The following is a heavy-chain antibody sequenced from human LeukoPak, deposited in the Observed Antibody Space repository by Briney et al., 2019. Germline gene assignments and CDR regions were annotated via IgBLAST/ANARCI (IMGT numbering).Heavy chain of an antibody. CDR2: ISSSGSTI. Sequence: GGSLRLSCAASGFTFSDYYMSWIRQAPGKGLECVSYISSSGSTIYYADSVKGRFTISRDNAKNSLYLQMNSLRAEDTAVYYCARVPPYDFWSGYYYYYYMDVWGKGTTVTVSS. J-gene: IGHJ6*03. CDR3: ARVPPYDFWSGYYYYYYMDV. CDR1: GFTFSDYY. V-gene: IGHV3-11*04. D-gene: IGHD3-3*01.